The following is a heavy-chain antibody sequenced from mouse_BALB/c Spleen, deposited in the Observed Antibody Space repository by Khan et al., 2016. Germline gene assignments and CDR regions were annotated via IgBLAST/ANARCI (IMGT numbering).Heavy chain of an antibody. CDR1: GFSFTGYG. Sequence: VQLQESGPGLVEPSQSLSITCTVSGFSFTGYGVNWVRQPPGKGLEWLGKIWADGRRNYNAVIKSRVSTSTDDSTSQAVLKMNSLQTDDTANYYCSSDCDAFAYWGQGTLVIVSA. V-gene: IGHV2-6-7*01. J-gene: IGHJ3*01. CDR2: IWADGRR. CDR3: SSDCDAFAY.